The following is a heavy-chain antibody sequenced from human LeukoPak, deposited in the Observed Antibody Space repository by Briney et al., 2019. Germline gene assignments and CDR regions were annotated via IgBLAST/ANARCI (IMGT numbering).Heavy chain of an antibody. D-gene: IGHD2-2*01. CDR2: ISDSGGST. J-gene: IGHJ5*02. V-gene: IGHV3-23*01. CDR3: AKEYCSTITCYPNWFDP. Sequence: PGGSLRLSCAASGFTFSSYAMSWVRQAPGKGLEWVSGISDSGGSTYYVDSVKGRFTISRDNSKNTLYLQMNSLRAEDTAVYYCAKEYCSTITCYPNWFDPWGQGTLVAVSS. CDR1: GFTFSSYA.